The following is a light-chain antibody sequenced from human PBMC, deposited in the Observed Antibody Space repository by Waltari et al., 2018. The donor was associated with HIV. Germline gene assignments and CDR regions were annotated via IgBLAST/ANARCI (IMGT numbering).Light chain of an antibody. CDR3: SSYTSSSTLLV. CDR2: EVS. Sequence: QSALTQPASVSGSPGQSITISCTGTSSDVASYNYVSWYQLHPGKAPKLMTYEVSNRPSGVSNRFSGSKSGNTASLTISGLQAEDEADYYCSSYTSSSTLLVFGTGTKVTVL. J-gene: IGLJ1*01. V-gene: IGLV2-14*01. CDR1: SSDVASYNY.